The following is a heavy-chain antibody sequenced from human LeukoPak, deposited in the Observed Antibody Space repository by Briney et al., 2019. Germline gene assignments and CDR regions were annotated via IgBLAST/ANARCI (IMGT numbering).Heavy chain of an antibody. CDR3: ARAPSGYYPYFDY. D-gene: IGHD3-22*01. CDR2: ISYDGSNE. V-gene: IGHV3-30*03. Sequence: GRSLRLSCAASGFTFGSYGMHWVRQAPGKGLEWVAVISYDGSNEYYVDSVKGRFTISRDNSKNTLYLQTDSLRAEDTAVYYCARAPSGYYPYFDYWGQGTLVTVSS. J-gene: IGHJ4*02. CDR1: GFTFGSYG.